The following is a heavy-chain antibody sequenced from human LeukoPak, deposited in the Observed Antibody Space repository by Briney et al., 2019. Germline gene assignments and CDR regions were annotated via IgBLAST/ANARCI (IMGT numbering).Heavy chain of an antibody. V-gene: IGHV4-34*01. CDR2: INHSGST. CDR3: ASPTTVTTSAYRAFDI. D-gene: IGHD4-17*01. J-gene: IGHJ3*02. Sequence: SETLSLTCAVYGGSFSDYYWSWIRQPPGKGLEWIGEINHSGSTNHSPSLRSRVTISVDTSKNQFSLNLRSVTAADTAVYYCASPTTVTTSAYRAFDIWGQGTMVTVSA. CDR1: GGSFSDYY.